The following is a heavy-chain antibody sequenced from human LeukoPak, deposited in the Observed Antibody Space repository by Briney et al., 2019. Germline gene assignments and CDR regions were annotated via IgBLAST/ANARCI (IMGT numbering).Heavy chain of an antibody. V-gene: IGHV3-21*01. CDR3: ARAMALDTMVRGVIQGPFDY. CDR1: GFTFSSYS. CDR2: ISSGSSYI. J-gene: IGHJ4*02. Sequence: GGSLRLSCAASGFTFSSYSMNWVRQAPGKGLEWVSSISSGSSYIYYADSVKGRFTISRDNAKNSLYLQMNSLRAEDTAVYYCARAMALDTMVRGVIQGPFDYWGQGTLVTVSS. D-gene: IGHD3-10*01.